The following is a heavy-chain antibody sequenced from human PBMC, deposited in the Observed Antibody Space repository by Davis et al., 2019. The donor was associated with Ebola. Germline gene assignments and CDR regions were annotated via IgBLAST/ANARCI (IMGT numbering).Heavy chain of an antibody. D-gene: IGHD3-22*01. CDR1: GYTFTSYY. CDR3: ARGSEWLLRIVGWFDP. CDR2: INPSGGST. J-gene: IGHJ5*02. Sequence: AASVTVSCNASGYTFTSYYMHWVRQAPGQGLEWMGIINPSGGSTSYEQKFQGRVTMTRDTSTSTVYMELSSLRSEDTAVYYCARGSEWLLRIVGWFDPWGQGTLVTVSS. V-gene: IGHV1-46*01.